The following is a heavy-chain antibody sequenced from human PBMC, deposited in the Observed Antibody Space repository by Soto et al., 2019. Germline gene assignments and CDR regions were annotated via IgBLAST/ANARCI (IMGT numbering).Heavy chain of an antibody. D-gene: IGHD3-16*01. CDR1: GYTFTKFH. CDR2: IDPSGGVK. Sequence: QVQLIQFGAEVKKPGASVKVSCRASGYTFTKFHIHWVRKAPGPGLEWMGMIDPSGGVKRDAQRFQGRITMTSDTSTSSVYMELRGLMSEDTAVYYCARDVIGQDHYETIGFYFDHWGPGTLVTVSS. V-gene: IGHV1-46*01. J-gene: IGHJ4*02. CDR3: ARDVIGQDHYETIGFYFDH.